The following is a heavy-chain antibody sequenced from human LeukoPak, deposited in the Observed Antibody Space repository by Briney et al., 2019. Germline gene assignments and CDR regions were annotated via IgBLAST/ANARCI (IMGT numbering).Heavy chain of an antibody. CDR2: IYYSGNT. CDR1: GTSISSGAYS. D-gene: IGHD3-3*01. V-gene: IGHV4-31*03. CDR3: ARTITIFGALGYFDY. J-gene: IGHJ4*02. Sequence: SQTLSLTCTVSGTSISSGAYSWRWVRQHPGKGLEWIAYIYYSGNTYYNPSLKRRVTISVDTSKNQFSLKLSSVTAADTAVYYCARTITIFGALGYFDYWGQGTLVTVSS.